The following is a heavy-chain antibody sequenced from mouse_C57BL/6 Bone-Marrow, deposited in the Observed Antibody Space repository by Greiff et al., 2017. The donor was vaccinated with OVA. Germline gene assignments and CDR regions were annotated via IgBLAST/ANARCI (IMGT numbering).Heavy chain of an antibody. Sequence: DVQLVESGGGLVQPGGSLKLSCAASGFTFSDFYMYWIRQTPEKRLEWVAYISNGGGSNYYPDTVKGQFTISRDNAKNTLYLQMSRLKSEDTAMYYCARLEAMDYWGQGTAVTVSS. V-gene: IGHV5-12*01. J-gene: IGHJ4*01. CDR3: ARLEAMDY. CDR2: ISNGGGSN. CDR1: GFTFSDFY.